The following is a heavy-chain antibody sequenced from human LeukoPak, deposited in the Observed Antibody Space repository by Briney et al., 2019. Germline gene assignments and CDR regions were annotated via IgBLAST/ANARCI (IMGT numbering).Heavy chain of an antibody. CDR1: GFTFSSYA. D-gene: IGHD1-26*01. CDR3: ARDKGGSYVHAFDI. Sequence: PGGSLRLSCAASGFTFSSYAMHWVRQAPGKGLEYVSAISSNGGSTYYANSVKGRFTISRNNSKNTLYLQMGSLRAEDMAVYYCARDKGGSYVHAFDIWGQGTMVTVSS. J-gene: IGHJ3*02. V-gene: IGHV3-64*01. CDR2: ISSNGGST.